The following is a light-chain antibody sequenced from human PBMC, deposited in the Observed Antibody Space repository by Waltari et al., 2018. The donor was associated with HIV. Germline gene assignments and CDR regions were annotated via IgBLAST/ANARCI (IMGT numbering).Light chain of an antibody. CDR2: STN. J-gene: IGLJ3*02. CDR3: VLYMGSGISV. CDR1: SPSVSTRYY. V-gene: IGLV8-61*01. Sequence: HTVVTPEPSFSVSPRGTFPATRGLSSPSVSTRYYPSWYQQTPRQAPRTIIYSTNTRSSGVPDRFSGSILGNKAALTITGAQADDESDYYCVLYMGSGISVFGGGTKLTVL.